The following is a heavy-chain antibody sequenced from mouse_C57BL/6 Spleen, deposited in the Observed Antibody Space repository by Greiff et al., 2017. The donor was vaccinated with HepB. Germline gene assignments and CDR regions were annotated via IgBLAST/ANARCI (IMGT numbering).Heavy chain of an antibody. D-gene: IGHD1-1*01. CDR1: GFTFSDYG. CDR2: ISSGSSTI. CDR3: AREAAYVDYFDY. J-gene: IGHJ2*01. Sequence: EVNLVESGGGLVKPGGSLKLSCAASGFTFSDYGMHWVRQAPEKGLEWVAYISSGSSTIYYADTVKGRFTISRDNAKNTLFLQMTSLRSEDTAMYYCAREAAYVDYFDYWGQGTTLTVSS. V-gene: IGHV5-17*01.